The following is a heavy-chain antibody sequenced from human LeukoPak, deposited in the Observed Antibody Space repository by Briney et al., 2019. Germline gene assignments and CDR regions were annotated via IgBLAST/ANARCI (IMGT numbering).Heavy chain of an antibody. CDR1: GFTFSSYS. V-gene: IGHV3-21*01. J-gene: IGHJ4*02. D-gene: IGHD3-16*02. CDR3: ARVNPVYYDYVWGSYRPEPPDY. Sequence: PGGSLRLSCAASGFTFSSYSMNWVRQAPGKGLEWVSSISSSSSYIYYADSVKGRFTISRDNAKNSLYLQMNSLIAEDTAVYYCARVNPVYYDYVWGSYRPEPPDYWGEGTLVSVSS. CDR2: ISSSSSYI.